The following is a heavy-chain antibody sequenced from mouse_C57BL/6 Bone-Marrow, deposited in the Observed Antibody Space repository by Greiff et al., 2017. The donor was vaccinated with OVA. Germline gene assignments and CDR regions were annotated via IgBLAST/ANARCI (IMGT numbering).Heavy chain of an antibody. V-gene: IGHV1-9*01. D-gene: IGHD2-4*01. CDR1: GYTFTGYW. CDR3: ARDYDDGFPYFDY. J-gene: IGHJ2*01. CDR2: ILPGSGST. Sequence: QVQLQQSGAELMKPGASVKLSCKATGYTFTGYWIEWVKQRPGHGLEWIGEILPGSGSTNYNEKFKGKATFTADTSSNTAYMQLISLTTEDSAIDYCARDYDDGFPYFDYWGQGTTLTVSS.